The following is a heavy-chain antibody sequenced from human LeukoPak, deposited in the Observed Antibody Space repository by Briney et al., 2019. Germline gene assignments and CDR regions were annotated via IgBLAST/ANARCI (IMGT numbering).Heavy chain of an antibody. CDR2: IYYSGST. CDR3: ARDRRGWNYSPSWFDP. V-gene: IGHV4-31*03. D-gene: IGHD1-7*01. Sequence: SETLSLTCTVSGGSLSSGGYYWSWIRQHPGKGLEWIGYIYYSGSTYYNPSLKSRVTISVDTSKNQFSLKLSSVTAADTAVYYCARDRRGWNYSPSWFDPWGQGTLVTVSS. CDR1: GGSLSSGGYY. J-gene: IGHJ5*02.